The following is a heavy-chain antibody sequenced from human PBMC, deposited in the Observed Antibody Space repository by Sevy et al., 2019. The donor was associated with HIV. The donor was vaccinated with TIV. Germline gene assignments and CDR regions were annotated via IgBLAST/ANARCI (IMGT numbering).Heavy chain of an antibody. CDR3: ARVHGDYTYFDY. J-gene: IGHJ4*02. Sequence: SETLSLTCTVSGGSISSHYWSWIRQPAGKGLEWIGRIYTSGSTNYNPSLKSRVTMSVGTSKKQFFLRLSSVTAADTAVYYCARVHGDYTYFDYWGQGTLVTVSS. V-gene: IGHV4-4*07. D-gene: IGHD4-17*01. CDR1: GGSISSHY. CDR2: IYTSGST.